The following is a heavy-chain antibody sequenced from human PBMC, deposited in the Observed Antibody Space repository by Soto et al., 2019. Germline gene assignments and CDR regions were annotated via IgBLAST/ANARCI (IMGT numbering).Heavy chain of an antibody. D-gene: IGHD3-22*01. CDR3: AKERLRNYYDSSGMDY. CDR2: ISYDGSNK. Sequence: GGSLRLSCAASGFTFSSYGMHWVRQAPGKGLEWVAVISYDGSNKYYADSVKGRFTISRDNSKNTLYLQMNSLRTEDTAVYYCAKERLRNYYDSSGMDYWGQGTLVTVSS. J-gene: IGHJ4*02. V-gene: IGHV3-30*18. CDR1: GFTFSSYG.